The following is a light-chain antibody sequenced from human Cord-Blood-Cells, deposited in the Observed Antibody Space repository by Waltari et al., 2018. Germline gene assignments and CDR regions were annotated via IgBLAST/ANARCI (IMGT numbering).Light chain of an antibody. V-gene: IGKV1-39*01. J-gene: IGKJ3*01. Sequence: DIQMTQSPSSLSASVGARVTITCRASQSISSYFNWYQQKPGKAPKPLIYAASSLQSGVPSRFSGSAAGTDFTLTISSLQPEDFATYYCQQSYSTPFTFGPGTKVDIK. CDR2: AAS. CDR3: QQSYSTPFT. CDR1: QSISSY.